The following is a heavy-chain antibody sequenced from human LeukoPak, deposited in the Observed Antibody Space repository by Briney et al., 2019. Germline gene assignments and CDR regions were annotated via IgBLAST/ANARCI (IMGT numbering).Heavy chain of an antibody. V-gene: IGHV1-46*01. CDR3: ARVRTTGTLGYYYMDV. Sequence: ASVKVSCKASGYTFTSYYMHWVRQAPGQGLEWMGIINPSGGSTSYAQKFQGRVTMTRDMSTSTVYMELSSLRSEDTAVYYCARVRTTGTLGYYYMDVWGKGTTVTVSS. CDR1: GYTFTSYY. CDR2: INPSGGST. D-gene: IGHD4-17*01. J-gene: IGHJ6*03.